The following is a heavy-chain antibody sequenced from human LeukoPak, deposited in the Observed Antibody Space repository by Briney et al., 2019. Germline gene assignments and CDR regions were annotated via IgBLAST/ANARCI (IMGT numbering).Heavy chain of an antibody. J-gene: IGHJ3*02. CDR1: GFTFSDYV. D-gene: IGHD1-26*01. CDR3: AREVEGIVGATNAFDI. V-gene: IGHV3-23*01. CDR2: ITASGDRT. Sequence: GGSLRLSCAASGFTFSDYVMIWVRQAPGKGLEWVSGITASGDRTYYADSVQGRFTMSRDNSKNTVYLQMNSLRVDDTAVYYCAREVEGIVGATNAFDIWGQGTMVTVSS.